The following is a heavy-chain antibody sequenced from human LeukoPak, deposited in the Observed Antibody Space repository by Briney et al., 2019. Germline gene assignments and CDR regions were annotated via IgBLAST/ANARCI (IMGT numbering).Heavy chain of an antibody. CDR3: ARRISVAGGGTAFDM. Sequence: GGSLRLSCAASGFTLDDYGMSLVRQAPGKGLEWISGINWNGAGISYGDSVKGRFTISRDNAKNSLYLQMNSLRDADTAFYYCARRISVAGGGTAFDMWGQGTMVTVSS. J-gene: IGHJ3*02. CDR1: GFTLDDYG. D-gene: IGHD6-19*01. V-gene: IGHV3-20*04. CDR2: INWNGAGI.